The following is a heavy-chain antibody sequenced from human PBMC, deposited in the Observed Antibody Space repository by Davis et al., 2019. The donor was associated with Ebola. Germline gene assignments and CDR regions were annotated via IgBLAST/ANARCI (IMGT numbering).Heavy chain of an antibody. J-gene: IGHJ4*02. CDR1: GGSISSSNW. CDR3: ARDPADRVFDY. V-gene: IGHV4-4*02. D-gene: IGHD1-14*01. Sequence: SETLSLTCAVSGGSISSSNWWSWIRQPPGKGLEWIGEINHSGSTNYNPSLKSRVTISVDTSKNQFSLKLSSVTAADTAVYYCARDPADRVFDYWGQGTLVTVSS. CDR2: INHSGST.